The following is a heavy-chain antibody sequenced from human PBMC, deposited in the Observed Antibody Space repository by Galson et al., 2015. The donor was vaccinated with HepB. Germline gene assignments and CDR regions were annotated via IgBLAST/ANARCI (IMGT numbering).Heavy chain of an antibody. Sequence: SLRLSCAASGFTFSSYAMHWVRQAPGKGLEWVAVISYDGSNKYYADSVKGRFTISRDNSKNTLYLQMNSLRAEDTALYYCARGRGGDYGRYFDYWGQGTLVTVSS. D-gene: IGHD4-17*01. CDR2: ISYDGSNK. J-gene: IGHJ4*02. V-gene: IGHV3-30-3*01. CDR3: ARGRGGDYGRYFDY. CDR1: GFTFSSYA.